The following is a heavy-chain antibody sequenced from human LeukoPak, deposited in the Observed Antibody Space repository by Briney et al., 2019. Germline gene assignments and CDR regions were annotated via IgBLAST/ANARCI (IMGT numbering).Heavy chain of an antibody. J-gene: IGHJ4*02. CDR2: ISAYNGNT. D-gene: IGHD6-13*01. V-gene: IGHV1-18*01. CDR3: ARDRSRVPGIAAAGTEFDY. CDR1: GYTFTSYG. Sequence: GASVKVSRKASGYTFTSYGISWVRQAPGQGLEWMGWISAYNGNTNYAQKLQGRVTMTTDTSTSTAYMELRSLRSDDTAVYYCARDRSRVPGIAAAGTEFDYWGQGTLVTVSS.